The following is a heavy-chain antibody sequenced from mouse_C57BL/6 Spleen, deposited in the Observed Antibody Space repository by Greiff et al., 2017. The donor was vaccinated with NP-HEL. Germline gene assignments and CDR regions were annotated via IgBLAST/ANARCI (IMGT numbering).Heavy chain of an antibody. CDR2: ISNGGGST. D-gene: IGHD4-1*01. J-gene: IGHJ4*01. V-gene: IGHV5-12*01. CDR3: AKGDWEGYAMDY. CDR1: GFTFSDYY. Sequence: EVKLVESGGGLVQPGGSLKLSCAASGFTFSDYYMYWVRQTPEKRLEWVAYISNGGGSTYYPDTVKGRFTISRDNAKNTLYLQMSRLKSEDTAMYYCAKGDWEGYAMDYWGQGTSVTVSS.